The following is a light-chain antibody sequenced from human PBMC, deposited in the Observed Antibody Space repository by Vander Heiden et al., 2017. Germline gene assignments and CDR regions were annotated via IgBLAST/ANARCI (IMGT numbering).Light chain of an antibody. Sequence: DIQLTQSPSFLSASVGDRVTITCRASQGISSYLAWYQQKPGKAPKLLIYAASTLQRGVPSRFSGSGAGTEFTLTISSRQPEDFATYYCQQRNSYPRWNTFGGGTKVEIK. V-gene: IGKV1-9*01. CDR1: QGISSY. J-gene: IGKJ4*01. CDR3: QQRNSYPRWNT. CDR2: AAS.